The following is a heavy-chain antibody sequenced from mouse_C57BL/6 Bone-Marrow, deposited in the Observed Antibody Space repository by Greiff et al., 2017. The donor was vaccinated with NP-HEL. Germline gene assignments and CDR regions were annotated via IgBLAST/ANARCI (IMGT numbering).Heavy chain of an antibody. Sequence: EVKLVESGGGLVQPGASLRLSCAASGFTFTDYYMSWVRQPPGKAPEWLALIRNKANGYTTEYTASVQGRFTISSDNSQIILYLQMNTLRAEDRAAYYCVKAVGGRWGPGPLAMDYWGQGTSVTVSS. CDR3: VKAVGGRWGPGPLAMDY. D-gene: IGHD6-1*01. CDR1: GFTFTDYY. CDR2: IRNKANGYTT. V-gene: IGHV7-4*01. J-gene: IGHJ4*01.